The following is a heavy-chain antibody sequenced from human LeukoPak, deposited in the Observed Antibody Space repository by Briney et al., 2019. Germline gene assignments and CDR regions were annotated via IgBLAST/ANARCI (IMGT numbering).Heavy chain of an antibody. Sequence: PSETLSLTCAVYGGSFSGYYWSWIRQPPGKGLEWIGETNHSGSTNYNPSLKSRVTISVDTSKNQFSLKLSSVTAADTAVYYCARGDILTGPLVFDYWGQGTLVTVSS. D-gene: IGHD3-9*01. J-gene: IGHJ4*02. CDR3: ARGDILTGPLVFDY. CDR2: TNHSGST. V-gene: IGHV4-34*01. CDR1: GGSFSGYY.